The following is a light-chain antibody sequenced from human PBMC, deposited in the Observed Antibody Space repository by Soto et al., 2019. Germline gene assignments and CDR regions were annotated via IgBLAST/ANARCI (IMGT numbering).Light chain of an antibody. CDR2: GNN. V-gene: IGLV1-40*01. CDR3: QSYDSSLSGGV. CDR1: SSNIGAGHD. Sequence: QSVLTQPPSVSGAPGQRLTISCTGSSSNIGAGHDVHWYQQLPGTAPKLVIFGNNNRPSGVPDRFSGSKSGVSASLAISGLLAEEEADYYCQSYDSSLSGGVFGTGTKVTVL. J-gene: IGLJ1*01.